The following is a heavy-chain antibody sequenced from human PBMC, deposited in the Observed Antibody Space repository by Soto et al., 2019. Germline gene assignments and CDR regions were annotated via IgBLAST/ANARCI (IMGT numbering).Heavy chain of an antibody. J-gene: IGHJ5*02. Sequence: PGGSLRLSCAASGFMFDDYAMHWVRQAPGKGLVWVSRIKSDGSSTYYADSVKGRFTVSRDNAKKTLYLQMNSLRAEDTAVYYCTRSDWFDPWGQGT. CDR3: TRSDWFDP. D-gene: IGHD2-21*01. V-gene: IGHV3-74*01. CDR1: GFMFDDYA. CDR2: IKSDGSST.